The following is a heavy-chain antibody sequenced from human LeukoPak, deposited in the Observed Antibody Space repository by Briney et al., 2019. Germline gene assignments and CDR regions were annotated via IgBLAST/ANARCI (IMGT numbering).Heavy chain of an antibody. V-gene: IGHV4-39*07. CDR3: ARAQGYGSSNDY. CDR2: IYYSGST. CDR1: GGSISSSSYY. J-gene: IGHJ4*02. D-gene: IGHD3-10*01. Sequence: ASETLSLTCTVSGGSISSSSYYWGWIRQPPGKGLEWIGSIYYSGSTYYNPSLKSRVTISVDTSKNQFSLKLSSVTAADTAVYYCARAQGYGSSNDYWGQGTLVTVSS.